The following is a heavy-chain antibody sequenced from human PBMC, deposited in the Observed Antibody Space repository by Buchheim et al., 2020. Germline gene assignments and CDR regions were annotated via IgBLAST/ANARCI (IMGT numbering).Heavy chain of an antibody. J-gene: IGHJ5*02. CDR1: GFTFSDYS. CDR2: ITSTSSAT. CDR3: ARKFNTGYFGENWFDP. D-gene: IGHD3-9*01. V-gene: IGHV3-48*04. Sequence: EVQLVESGGGLVQPGGSLRLSCVVSGFTFSDYSMNWVRQAPGKGPEWISYITSTSSATYYADSVKGRFTISRDNEKRSLYLQMNSLRVEDTAVYYCARKFNTGYFGENWFDPWGQGTL.